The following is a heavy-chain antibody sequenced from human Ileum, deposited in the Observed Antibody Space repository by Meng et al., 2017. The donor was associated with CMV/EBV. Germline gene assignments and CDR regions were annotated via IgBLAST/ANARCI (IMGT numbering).Heavy chain of an antibody. CDR1: GFPFIDYY. V-gene: IGHV1-2*02. CDR3: VRSSGWALFDY. J-gene: IGHJ4*02. Sequence: QVQLVQAGAEMKKPGASVKGSCTTSGFPFIDYYIHWVRQAPGQGLEWMGWVNSKNTATNYARKFQGRVSMTRDTSISTAHMELSRLMSDDTAVYYCVRSSGWALFDYWGQGTLVTVSS. CDR2: VNSKNTAT. D-gene: IGHD6-19*01.